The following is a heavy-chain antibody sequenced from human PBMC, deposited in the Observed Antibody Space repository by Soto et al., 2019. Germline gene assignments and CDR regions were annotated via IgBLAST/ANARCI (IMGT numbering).Heavy chain of an antibody. CDR2: IDPSDSYT. J-gene: IGHJ5*01. CDR1: GYSFTSYW. Sequence: EVQLVQSGAEVKKPGESLRISCKGSGYSFTSYWISWVRQMPGKALEWMGRIDPSDSYTNHIPSFQGHVTISADKSIGTAYRQWSSLKASYTAMSYFAGHESSGGGQYVNLAYYLFVSWGQGTLVTVSS. CDR3: AGHESSGGGQYVNLAYYLFVS. V-gene: IGHV5-10-1*03. D-gene: IGHD3-10*01.